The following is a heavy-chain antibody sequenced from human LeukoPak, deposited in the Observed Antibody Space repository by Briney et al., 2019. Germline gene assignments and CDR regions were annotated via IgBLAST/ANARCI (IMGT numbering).Heavy chain of an antibody. CDR2: IYTTGST. V-gene: IGHV4-59*10. D-gene: IGHD3-9*01. CDR1: GGSFSGYY. Sequence: SETLSLTCAVYGGSFSGYYWSWIRQPPGKGLEWIGRIYTTGSTNYNPSLNSRLTMSVDTSKNQFSLKLSSVTAADTAVYYCARGRKYFIWGQGTLVTVSS. J-gene: IGHJ4*02. CDR3: ARGRKYFI.